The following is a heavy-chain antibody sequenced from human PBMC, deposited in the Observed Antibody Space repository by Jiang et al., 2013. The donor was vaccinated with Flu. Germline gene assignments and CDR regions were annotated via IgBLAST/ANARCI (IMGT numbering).Heavy chain of an antibody. Sequence: KPTQTLTLTCTFSGFSLTTGGVGVGWIRQPPGKALEWLAVIYWDDNKRYNPSLRGRLTITQDTSENRVVLTMANMDPVDTATYSCAREAYGDYYFDYWGQGTLVTVSS. D-gene: IGHD4-17*01. J-gene: IGHJ4*02. V-gene: IGHV2-5*02. CDR1: GFSLTTGGVG. CDR3: AREAYGDYYFDY. CDR2: IYWDDNK.